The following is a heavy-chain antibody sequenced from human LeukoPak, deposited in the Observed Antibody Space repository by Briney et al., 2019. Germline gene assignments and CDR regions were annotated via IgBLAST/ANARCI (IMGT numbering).Heavy chain of an antibody. V-gene: IGHV3-30*03. D-gene: IGHD6-19*01. CDR2: ISYEGSKK. J-gene: IGHJ4*02. CDR3: ARAPYTSGWYFAFDY. Sequence: GGSLRLSCAASGFTFSSYGMHWVRQAPGKGLEWVALISYEGSKKNYADSVKGRFTISRDNSQNTLYLEMNSLRTEDTAVYYCARAPYTSGWYFAFDYWGQGTLVTVSS. CDR1: GFTFSSYG.